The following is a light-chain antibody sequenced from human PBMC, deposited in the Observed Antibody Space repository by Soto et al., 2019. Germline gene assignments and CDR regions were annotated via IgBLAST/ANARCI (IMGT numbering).Light chain of an antibody. V-gene: IGLV1-40*01. CDR2: GNS. CDR1: SSNIGAGYD. CDR3: QSYYSSLSGYV. J-gene: IGLJ1*01. Sequence: QSVLTQPPSVSGSPGQRVTISCTGSSSNIGAGYDVHWYQQLPGTAPKLLIYGNSNRPSGVPDRFSGSKSGTSASLAITGLLAEDEADYYCQSYYSSLSGYVFGTGTKLTVL.